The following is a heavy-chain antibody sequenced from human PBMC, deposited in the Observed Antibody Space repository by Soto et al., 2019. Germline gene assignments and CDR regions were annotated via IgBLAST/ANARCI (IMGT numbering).Heavy chain of an antibody. CDR1: GYSISSGYY. Sequence: KASETLSLTCAVSGYSISSGYYWGWIRQPPGTGLEWIGSVYHSGSTYHSPSLKSRVTISVDKSKNQFSLKLSSVTAADTAVYYCARNSGSYWGHFEYWGHGILVTVSS. V-gene: IGHV4-38-2*01. CDR2: VYHSGST. CDR3: ARNSGSYWGHFEY. D-gene: IGHD1-26*01. J-gene: IGHJ4*01.